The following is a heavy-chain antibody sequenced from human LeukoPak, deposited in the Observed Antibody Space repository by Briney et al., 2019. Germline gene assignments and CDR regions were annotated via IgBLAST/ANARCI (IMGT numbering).Heavy chain of an antibody. CDR1: GFTFSSYA. Sequence: ESLRLSCAASGFTFSSYAMSWVRQAPGKGLEWVSAISGSGGSTYYADSVKGRFTISRDNSKNTLYLQMNSLRAEDTAVYYCAKGGAEWLLSGCWGQGTLVTVSS. J-gene: IGHJ4*02. D-gene: IGHD3-3*01. V-gene: IGHV3-23*01. CDR2: ISGSGGST. CDR3: AKGGAEWLLSGC.